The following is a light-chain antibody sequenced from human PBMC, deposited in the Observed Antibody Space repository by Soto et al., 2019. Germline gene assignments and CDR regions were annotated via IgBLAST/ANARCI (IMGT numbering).Light chain of an antibody. Sequence: QSALTQPASVSGSPGQSITISCTGTTNNLVSWYQQRPGKAPKLVIYGGTKRPSGVSNRFSGSKSGNTASLTISGLQTEDEADYYACSYVGGSTFVFGTGTKLTVL. V-gene: IGLV2-23*01. CDR3: CSYVGGSTFV. J-gene: IGLJ1*01. CDR2: GGT. CDR1: TNNL.